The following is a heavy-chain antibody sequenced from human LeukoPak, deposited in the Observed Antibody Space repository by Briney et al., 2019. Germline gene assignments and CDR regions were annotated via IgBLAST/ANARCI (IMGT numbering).Heavy chain of an antibody. CDR3: ARVPNYGGAPSEIDY. Sequence: PSETLSLTCTVSGGSISSSSYYWGWIRQPPGKGLEWIGSIYYSGSTYYNPSLKSRVTISVDTSKNQFSLKLSSVTAADTAVYYCARVPNYGGAPSEIDYWGQGTLVTVSS. V-gene: IGHV4-39*07. D-gene: IGHD4-23*01. CDR2: IYYSGST. J-gene: IGHJ4*02. CDR1: GGSISSSSYY.